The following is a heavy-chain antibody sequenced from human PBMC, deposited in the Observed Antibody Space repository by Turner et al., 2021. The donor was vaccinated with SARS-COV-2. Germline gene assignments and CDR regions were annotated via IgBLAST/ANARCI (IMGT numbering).Heavy chain of an antibody. V-gene: IGHV4-34*01. CDR2: VHPYGTT. CDR3: ARGDDPRKSGVV. D-gene: IGHD3-3*01. J-gene: IGHJ4*02. Sequence: QVQLQQSGAGPLKPSETLPHICAVNGGSLMGADWTCIRKPLGKGLELIGEVHPYGTTYYNPSLKSRVSMSVDTSKNQFSRKLNSVTAADTAFYYCARGDDPRKSGVVWGQGTLVTVSS. CDR1: GGSLMGAD.